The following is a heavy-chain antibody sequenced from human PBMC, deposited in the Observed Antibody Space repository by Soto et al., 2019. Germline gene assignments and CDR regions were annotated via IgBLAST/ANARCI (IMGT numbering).Heavy chain of an antibody. CDR3: GKERRGSGWSVCDF. V-gene: IGHV3-23*01. Sequence: VQLLESGGGLVQPGGSRRLSGAASGFIFRDYAMNWVRQAPGKGLEWVSDISGSGDSARYADSVKGRFTISRDNSRDTLYLHMNSLRVDDTAVYYCGKERRGSGWSVCDFWGQGDLVTVSS. CDR1: GFIFRDYA. CDR2: ISGSGDSA. J-gene: IGHJ4*02. D-gene: IGHD6-19*01.